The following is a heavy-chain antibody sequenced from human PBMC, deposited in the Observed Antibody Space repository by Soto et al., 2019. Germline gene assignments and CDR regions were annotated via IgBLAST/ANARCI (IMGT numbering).Heavy chain of an antibody. CDR3: ARHSSSSPDYGMDV. CDR1: GYTFTGYY. J-gene: IGHJ6*02. D-gene: IGHD6-6*01. Sequence: ASVKVSCKASGYTFTGYYMHWVRQAPGQGLEWMGWINPNSGGTNYAQKFQGWVTMTRDTSISTAYMELSRLRSDDTAVYYRARHSSSSPDYGMDVWGQGTTVAVT. CDR2: INPNSGGT. V-gene: IGHV1-2*04.